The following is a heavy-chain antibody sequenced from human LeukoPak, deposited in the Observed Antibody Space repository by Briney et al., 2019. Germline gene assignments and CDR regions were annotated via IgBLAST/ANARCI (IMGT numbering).Heavy chain of an antibody. J-gene: IGHJ4*02. CDR2: INTNTGNP. CDR1: GYTFTSYA. V-gene: IGHV7-4-1*02. D-gene: IGHD6-19*01. Sequence: ASVKVSCKASGYTFTSYAMNWVRQAPGQGLEWMGWINTNTGNPTYAQGFTGRFVFSLDTSVSTAYPQISSLKAEDTAVYYCAREDSSGWYPSGFDYWGQGTLVTVSS. CDR3: AREDSSGWYPSGFDY.